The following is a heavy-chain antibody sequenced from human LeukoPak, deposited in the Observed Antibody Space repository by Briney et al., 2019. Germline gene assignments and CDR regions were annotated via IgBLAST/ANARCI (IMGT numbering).Heavy chain of an antibody. D-gene: IGHD6-19*01. Sequence: SRGSLRLSCAASGFIFGVSTMNWVRQAPGKGLEFVSSISTAGRSTYYADSAKGRFAISRDDFNSTVYLHMSSLRPEDTAMYYSVKDRGSSGWSSFAYWGQGTLVTVSS. CDR1: GFIFGVST. J-gene: IGHJ4*02. CDR2: ISTAGRST. V-gene: IGHV3-64D*06. CDR3: VKDRGSSGWSSFAY.